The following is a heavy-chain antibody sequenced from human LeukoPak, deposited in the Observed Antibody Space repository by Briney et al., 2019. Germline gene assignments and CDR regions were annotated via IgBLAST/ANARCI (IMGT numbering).Heavy chain of an antibody. J-gene: IGHJ4*02. CDR3: ATGDSGSYLPDY. CDR1: GYTLTELS. V-gene: IGHV1-24*01. CDR2: FDPEDGET. Sequence: ASVKVSCKVSGYTLTELSMHWVRQAPGKGLEWMGGFDPEDGETIYAQKFQGRVTMTGDTSTDTAYMELSSLRSEDTAVYYCATGDSGSYLPDYWGQGTLVTVSS. D-gene: IGHD1-26*01.